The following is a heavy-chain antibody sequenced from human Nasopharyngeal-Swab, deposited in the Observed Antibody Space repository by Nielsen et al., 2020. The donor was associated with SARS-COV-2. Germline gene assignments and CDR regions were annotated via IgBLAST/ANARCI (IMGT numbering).Heavy chain of an antibody. J-gene: IGHJ4*02. CDR1: GFTFSSYE. V-gene: IGHV3-48*03. CDR2: ISGSGSTI. Sequence: GGSLRLSCAASGFTFSSYEMNCVRQAPGKGLEWVSYISGSGSTIYYADSVKGRFTISRDNAKNSLYLQMNSLRAEDTAVYYCARGDDSSGFSITLDYWGQGTLVTVSS. CDR3: ARGDDSSGFSITLDY. D-gene: IGHD3-22*01.